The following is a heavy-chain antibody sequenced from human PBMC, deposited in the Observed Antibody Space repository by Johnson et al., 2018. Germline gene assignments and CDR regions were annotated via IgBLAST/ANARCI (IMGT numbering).Heavy chain of an antibody. V-gene: IGHV3-13*01. J-gene: IGHJ3*01. Sequence: VQLVESGGGLVQPGESLRLSCEASGFTFSNHDMHWVRQATGKGLEWVSTIGVDGDTYYPGSVKGRFTISRENAENSVYLETNSLRVADTAVYYCAKVTVRDGYNYDAFELWGQGTMVTVSS. CDR3: AKVTVRDGYNYDAFEL. CDR1: GFTFSNHD. CDR2: IGVDGDT. D-gene: IGHD5-24*01.